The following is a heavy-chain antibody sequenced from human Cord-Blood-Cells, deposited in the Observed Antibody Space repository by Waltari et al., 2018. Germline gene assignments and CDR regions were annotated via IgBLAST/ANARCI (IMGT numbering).Heavy chain of an antibody. CDR1: GGSFSGYY. CDR2: INHSGST. Sequence: QVQLQQWGAGLLKPSETLSLTCAVYGGSFSGYYWSCIRQPPGKGLAWIGEINHSGSTNCNPYLKRRFTISVNTSKNQFSLKLSCVNAADTAVYYCARGHYGSGSYAFDIWGQGTMVTVSS. V-gene: IGHV4-34*01. J-gene: IGHJ3*02. CDR3: ARGHYGSGSYAFDI. D-gene: IGHD3-10*01.